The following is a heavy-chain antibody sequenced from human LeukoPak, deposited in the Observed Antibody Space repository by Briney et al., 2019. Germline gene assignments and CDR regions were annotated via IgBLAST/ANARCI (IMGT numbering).Heavy chain of an antibody. CDR2: IYTSGST. J-gene: IGHJ4*02. CDR3: AREKMSGYDRFSGDYFDY. V-gene: IGHV4-61*02. CDR1: GGSISSGSYY. Sequence: SQTLSLTCTVSGGSISSGSYYWSWIRQPAGKGLEWIGRIYTSGSTNYNPSLKSRVTISVDTSKNQFSLKLSSVTAADTAVYYCAREKMSGYDRFSGDYFDYWGQGTLATVSS. D-gene: IGHD5-12*01.